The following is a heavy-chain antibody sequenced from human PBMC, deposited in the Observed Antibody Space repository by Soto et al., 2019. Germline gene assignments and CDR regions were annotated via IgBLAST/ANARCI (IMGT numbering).Heavy chain of an antibody. CDR1: GGSISSGGYY. D-gene: IGHD1-7*01. Sequence: SETLSLTCTVSGGSISSGGYYWNWIRQHPGKGPEWIGYIYYSGSTYYNPSLKSRVTISVDTSKKQFSLKLSSVTAADTAVYYCARTPRGVITGTTRVDYWGQGTLVTVSS. J-gene: IGHJ4*02. CDR3: ARTPRGVITGTTRVDY. CDR2: IYYSGST. V-gene: IGHV4-31*03.